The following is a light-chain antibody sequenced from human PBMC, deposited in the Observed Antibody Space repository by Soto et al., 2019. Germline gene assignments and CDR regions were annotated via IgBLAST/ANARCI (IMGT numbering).Light chain of an antibody. Sequence: EIVMTQSPPTLYVSPGERATLSCRASQSISRNLAWFQQKPGQAPSLLVFGASTRAAGIPARFSGSGSGTEFSLTISGLQSEDFAVYFCHQYENWPKTFGQGTKVEI. CDR2: GAS. J-gene: IGKJ1*01. CDR1: QSISRN. CDR3: HQYENWPKT. V-gene: IGKV3-15*01.